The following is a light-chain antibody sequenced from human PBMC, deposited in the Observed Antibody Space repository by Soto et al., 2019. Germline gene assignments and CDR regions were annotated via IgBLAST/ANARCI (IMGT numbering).Light chain of an antibody. Sequence: EIVLTQSPVTLSVSPGERATLSCRASQSVSSYLAWYQQKPGQPPRLLIYDASKRATGIPARFSGSGAGTDFTLTITSLEPEDFAVYYCKHRIYWPGTFGQGTKLEIK. CDR3: KHRIYWPGT. CDR2: DAS. V-gene: IGKV3-11*01. CDR1: QSVSSY. J-gene: IGKJ2*01.